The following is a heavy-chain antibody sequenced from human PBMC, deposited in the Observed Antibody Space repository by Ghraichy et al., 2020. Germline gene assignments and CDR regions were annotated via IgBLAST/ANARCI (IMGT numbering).Heavy chain of an antibody. J-gene: IGHJ4*02. CDR3: ARGRHRSGYYY. V-gene: IGHV1-18*01. D-gene: IGHD3-22*01. Sequence: ASVKVSRKASGYTFTSDGITWVRQAPGQGLEWMGWINAYNGDTSYAQNLQGRFTMTTETSRSTAYMELRSLRSDDTAVYFCARGRHRSGYYYWGQGTLVTVSS. CDR2: INAYNGDT. CDR1: GYTFTSDG.